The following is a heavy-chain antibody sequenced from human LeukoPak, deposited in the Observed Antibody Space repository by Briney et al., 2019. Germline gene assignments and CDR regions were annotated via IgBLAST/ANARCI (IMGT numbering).Heavy chain of an antibody. J-gene: IGHJ1*01. D-gene: IGHD3-22*01. CDR3: ARGSSGYYCDHFQT. CDR1: GFTFCDYW. V-gene: IGHV3-7*01. CDR2: IKQDGIEK. Sequence: GGSLRLSCAASGFTFCDYWMTWIRQAPGKGLEWVANIKQDGIEKYYVDSVGGRFTVSRDNTKNSLFLQMHSLRDEDTAVYYSARGSSGYYCDHFQTWGQGSLVTVSS.